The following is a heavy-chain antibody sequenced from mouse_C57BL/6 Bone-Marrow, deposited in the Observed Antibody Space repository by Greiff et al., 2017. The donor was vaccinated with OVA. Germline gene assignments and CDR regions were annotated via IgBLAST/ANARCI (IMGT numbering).Heavy chain of an antibody. Sequence: LMELGPGLVKPSQSLSLTCSVTGYSITCGYYWHWIRQFPGNKLECLGYLSYDGSNNYNPSLKNRISIPRDTSKNQFFLKLNSVTTEDTASYYCARDYDVTWFAYWGQGTLVTVSA. CDR1: GYSITCGYY. D-gene: IGHD2-12*01. CDR3: ARDYDVTWFAY. CDR2: LSYDGSN. V-gene: IGHV3-6*01. J-gene: IGHJ3*01.